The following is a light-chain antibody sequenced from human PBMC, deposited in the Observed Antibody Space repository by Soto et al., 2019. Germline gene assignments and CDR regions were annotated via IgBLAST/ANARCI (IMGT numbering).Light chain of an antibody. CDR1: SSNIGNNY. CDR2: GND. J-gene: IGLJ2*01. Sequence: QSVLTQPPSVSAAPGQKVTISCSGSSSNIGNNYVSWYQQLPGTAPKLLIYGNDKRPSGIPDRFSGSKSGTSATLGITGLQTGDEADYYCGTWDGSLNTQIFGGGTKLTVL. CDR3: GTWDGSLNTQI. V-gene: IGLV1-51*01.